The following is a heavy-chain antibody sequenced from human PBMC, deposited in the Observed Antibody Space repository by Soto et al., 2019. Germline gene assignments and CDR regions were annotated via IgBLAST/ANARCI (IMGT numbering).Heavy chain of an antibody. CDR1: GGTFSSYA. V-gene: IGHV1-69*12. CDR3: GEGAKTSWVTRGLDP. J-gene: IGHJ5*02. CDR2: IIPIFGTA. D-gene: IGHD3-16*01. Sequence: QVQLVQSGAEVKKPGSSVKVSCKASGGTFSSYAISWVRQVPGQGLEWMGGIIPIFGTANYAQKFQGRVRIPANDSTTQAKMGLSSRGSEDTAVYYGGEGAKTSWVTRGLDPWAQET.